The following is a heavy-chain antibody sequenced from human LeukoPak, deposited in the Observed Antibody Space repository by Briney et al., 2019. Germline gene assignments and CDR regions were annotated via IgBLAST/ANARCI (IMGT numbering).Heavy chain of an antibody. D-gene: IGHD2-8*01. CDR3: AKDFGGLVYAILGLDY. V-gene: IGHV3-33*06. CDR1: RFTFSSYG. CDR2: IWYDGSNK. Sequence: GRSLRLSCAASRFTFSSYGMHWVRQAPGKGLEWVAVIWYDGSNKYYADSVKGRFTISRDNSKNTLYLQMNSLRAEDTAVYYCAKDFGGLVYAILGLDYWGQGTLVTVSS. J-gene: IGHJ4*02.